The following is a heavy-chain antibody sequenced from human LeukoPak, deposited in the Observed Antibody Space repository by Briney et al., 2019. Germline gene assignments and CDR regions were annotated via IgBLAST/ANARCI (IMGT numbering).Heavy chain of an antibody. D-gene: IGHD2-21*02. Sequence: GGSLRLPCAASGFTFSAYGMHWVRQAPGKGLEWVAVISYDGSNKYYADSVKGRSTISRDNSKNTLYVQMNSLRVEDTAVYYCAKDFVAYCGGDCYSVDYWGQGTLVTVSS. CDR1: GFTFSAYG. V-gene: IGHV3-30*18. J-gene: IGHJ4*02. CDR3: AKDFVAYCGGDCYSVDY. CDR2: ISYDGSNK.